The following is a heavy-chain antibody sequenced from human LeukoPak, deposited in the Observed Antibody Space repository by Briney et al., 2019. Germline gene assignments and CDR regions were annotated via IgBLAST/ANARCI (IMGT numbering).Heavy chain of an antibody. CDR1: GYTFTAYY. CDR3: ARAGGGYSSGWGAFDI. CDR2: LNPASGGT. D-gene: IGHD5-18*01. J-gene: IGHJ3*02. Sequence: ASVKVSCKASGYTFTAYYIHWVRQGPGQGHELMGWLNPASGGTSYAQKFQGRVTMTSDTSISTAYMKLSRLRSDDTAVYFCARAGGGYSSGWGAFDIWGQGTMVTVSS. V-gene: IGHV1-2*02.